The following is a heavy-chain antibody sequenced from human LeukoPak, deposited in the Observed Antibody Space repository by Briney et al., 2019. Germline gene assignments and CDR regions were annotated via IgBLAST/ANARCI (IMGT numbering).Heavy chain of an antibody. D-gene: IGHD5-24*01. CDR2: ISDSGGST. Sequence: GGSLRLSCAASGFTFSSYAMSWVRQAPGKGLEWVSVISDSGGSTYYADSVKGRFTISRDNSKNTLYLQMNSLRAEDTAVYYCAKVEGLQYFDYWGQGTLVTVFS. CDR1: GFTFSSYA. V-gene: IGHV3-23*01. CDR3: AKVEGLQYFDY. J-gene: IGHJ4*02.